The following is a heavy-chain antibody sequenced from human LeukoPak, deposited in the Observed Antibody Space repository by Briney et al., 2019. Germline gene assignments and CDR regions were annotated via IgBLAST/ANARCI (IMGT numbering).Heavy chain of an antibody. J-gene: IGHJ3*02. V-gene: IGHV4-39*07. Sequence: SETLSLTCTVSGGSISSSSYYWGWVRQPPGKGLEWIGSIYHSGSTYYNPSLKSRVTISVGTSKNQFSLKLSSVTAADTAVYYCASAVVPAAAFDIWGQGTMVTVVS. CDR3: ASAVVPAAAFDI. D-gene: IGHD2-2*01. CDR1: GGSISSSSYY. CDR2: IYHSGST.